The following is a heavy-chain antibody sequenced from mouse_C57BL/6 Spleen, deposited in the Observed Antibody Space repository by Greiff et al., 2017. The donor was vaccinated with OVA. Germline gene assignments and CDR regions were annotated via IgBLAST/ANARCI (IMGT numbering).Heavy chain of an antibody. D-gene: IGHD2-2*01. J-gene: IGHJ4*01. V-gene: IGHV1-75*01. Sequence: VQRVESGPELVKPGASVKISCKASGYTFTDYYINWVKQRPGQGLEWIGWIFTGSGSTYYTEKLKGKATLTVDKSSSTAYMLLSSLTSADSAVYFCASSYGYDGGYYYAMDYWGQGTSVTVSS. CDR1: GYTFTDYY. CDR3: ASSYGYDGGYYYAMDY. CDR2: IFTGSGST.